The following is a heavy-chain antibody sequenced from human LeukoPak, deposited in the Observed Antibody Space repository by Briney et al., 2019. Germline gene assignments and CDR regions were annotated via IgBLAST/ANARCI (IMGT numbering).Heavy chain of an antibody. J-gene: IGHJ5*02. CDR1: GFTFSSSW. CDR2: INSDGRST. V-gene: IGHV3-74*01. Sequence: GGSLRLSCAASGFTFSSSWMHWVRQVPGKGLVWVSRINSDGRSTSYADSVKGRFTISRDNAKNTLHLQMNSLRAEDTAVYYCAGARFDPWGQGTLVTVSS. CDR3: AGARFDP.